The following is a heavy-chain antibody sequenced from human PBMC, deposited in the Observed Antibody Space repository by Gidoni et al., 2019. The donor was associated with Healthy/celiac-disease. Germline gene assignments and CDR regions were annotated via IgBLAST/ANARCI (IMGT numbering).Heavy chain of an antibody. CDR3: AKADSSGYGY. Sequence: EVQLVESGGGLVQPGRSLRLSCAASGFTFDDYAMHWVRHAPGKGLEWVSGISWNSGSIGYADSVKGRFTISRDNAKNSLYLQMNSLRAEDTALYYCAKADSSGYGYWGQGTLVTVSS. CDR2: ISWNSGSI. J-gene: IGHJ4*02. V-gene: IGHV3-9*01. CDR1: GFTFDDYA. D-gene: IGHD3-22*01.